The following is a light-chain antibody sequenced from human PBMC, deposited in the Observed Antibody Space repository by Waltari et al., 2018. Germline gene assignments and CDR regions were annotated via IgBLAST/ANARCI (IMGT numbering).Light chain of an antibody. J-gene: IGKJ2*01. V-gene: IGKV3-20*01. Sequence: EIVLTQSPGTLALSPGESSTLSCRASQSVRTTNFAWYQQKPCQAPRLLIYDASRRATGIPDRFSGSASGTDFTLTISRLEPEDFAMYYCQQYGSSPPVYTFGQGTKLEIK. CDR1: QSVRTTN. CDR3: QQYGSSPPVYT. CDR2: DAS.